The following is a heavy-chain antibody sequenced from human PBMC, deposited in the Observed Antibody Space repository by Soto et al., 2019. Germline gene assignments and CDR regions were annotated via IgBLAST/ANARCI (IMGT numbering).Heavy chain of an antibody. CDR3: AREVGGGRQYYFDS. J-gene: IGHJ4*02. D-gene: IGHD3-16*01. Sequence: ASVKVSCKASGYTFTSYDINWVRQATGQGLEWMGWMNPNSGNTGYAQKFQGRVTMTRNTSISTAYMELSSLRSEDTAVFYCAREVGGGRQYYFDSWGLGTLVTVSS. V-gene: IGHV1-8*01. CDR1: GYTFTSYD. CDR2: MNPNSGNT.